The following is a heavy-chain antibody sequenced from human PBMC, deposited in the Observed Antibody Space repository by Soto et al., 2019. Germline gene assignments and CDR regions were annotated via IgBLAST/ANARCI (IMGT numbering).Heavy chain of an antibody. CDR2: IYWNDDK. D-gene: IGHD3-3*01. CDR1: GFSLSTSGVG. CDR3: AHSFDYDFWSGSTFDY. Sequence: SGPTLVNPTQTLTLTCTFSGFSLSTSGVGVGWIRQPPGKALEWLALIYWNDDKRYSPSLKSRLTITKDTSKNQVVLTMTNMDPVDTATYYCAHSFDYDFWSGSTFDYWGQGTLVTVSS. J-gene: IGHJ4*02. V-gene: IGHV2-5*01.